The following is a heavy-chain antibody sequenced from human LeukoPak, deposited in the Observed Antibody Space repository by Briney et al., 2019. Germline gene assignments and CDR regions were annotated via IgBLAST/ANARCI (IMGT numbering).Heavy chain of an antibody. Sequence: GGSLRLSCAASGFTFSDYYMSWIRHAPGKGLEWVSYISSSSSYTNYADSVKGRFTISRDNAKNSLYLQMNSLRAEDTAVYYCARDAVSLAAAGTSDYWGQGTLVTVSS. CDR1: GFTFSDYY. CDR2: ISSSSSYT. J-gene: IGHJ4*02. D-gene: IGHD6-13*01. CDR3: ARDAVSLAAAGTSDY. V-gene: IGHV3-11*05.